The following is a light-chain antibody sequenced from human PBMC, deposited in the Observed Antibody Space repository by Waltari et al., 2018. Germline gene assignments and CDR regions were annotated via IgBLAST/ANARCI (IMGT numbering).Light chain of an antibody. CDR3: QQRTNWPPALT. Sequence: IVLTQSPVTLSLSPGERATLSCRASHYISTYLTWYQQKPGQAPRLLIYDAYNRATGITARFSGSGSGTDFTLTISSLEPEDFAVYYCQQRTNWPPALTFGGGTKVEI. V-gene: IGKV3-11*01. CDR1: HYISTY. CDR2: DAY. J-gene: IGKJ4*01.